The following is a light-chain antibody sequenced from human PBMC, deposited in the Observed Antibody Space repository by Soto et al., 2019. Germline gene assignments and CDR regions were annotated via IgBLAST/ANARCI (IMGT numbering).Light chain of an antibody. CDR1: QVIRPY. V-gene: IGKV1-16*02. CDR3: QQYDSYPLS. CDR2: AAS. J-gene: IGKJ4*01. Sequence: DTQMTQFPSSLSASVGDRVTITCRASQVIRPYLAWFQQKPGQAPKSLIYAASGLQSGVPSKFSGSGSGTDFTLTISSLQPEDFATYYCQQYDSYPLSFGGGTKVEIK.